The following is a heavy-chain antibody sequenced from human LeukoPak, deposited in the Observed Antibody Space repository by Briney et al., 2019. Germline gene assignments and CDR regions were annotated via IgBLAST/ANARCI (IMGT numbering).Heavy chain of an antibody. V-gene: IGHV4-39*01. CDR3: ARHIVYVSGSYGFDF. CDR2: IYYTGAT. Sequence: SETLSLTCTVSRSSISNTSYYWGWIRQPPGKGLEWIGSIYYTGATYYNPSLKRRVTISVDTSRNQFSLKLTSVTAADTAVYYCARHIVYVSGSYGFDFWGQGTLVTVPS. CDR1: RSSISNTSYY. J-gene: IGHJ4*02. D-gene: IGHD3-10*01.